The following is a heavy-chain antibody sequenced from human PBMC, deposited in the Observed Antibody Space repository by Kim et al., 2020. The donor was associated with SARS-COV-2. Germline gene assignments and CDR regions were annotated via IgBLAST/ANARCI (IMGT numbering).Heavy chain of an antibody. D-gene: IGHD3-22*01. J-gene: IGHJ5*02. V-gene: IGHV4-31*02. CDR3: ARDHDYYDSSGYSQGWFDP. Sequence: SRVTISVDTSKNQFSRKLSSVTAADTAVYYCARDHDYYDSSGYSQGWFDPWGQGTLVTVSS.